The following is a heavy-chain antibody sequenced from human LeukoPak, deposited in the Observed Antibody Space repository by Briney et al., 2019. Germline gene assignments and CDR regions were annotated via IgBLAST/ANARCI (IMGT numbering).Heavy chain of an antibody. CDR1: VYTFTSYG. CDR3: ARPAGHLYSWFDP. J-gene: IGHJ5*02. CDR2: ISAYNGNT. Sequence: GASVKVSCKASVYTFTSYGISWVRQAPGQGLEWMGWISAYNGNTNNAQKLQGRVTMTTDTSTSKAYMELRSLRSDDTAVYYCARPAGHLYSWFDPWGQGTLVTVSS. V-gene: IGHV1-18*01. D-gene: IGHD2-21*01.